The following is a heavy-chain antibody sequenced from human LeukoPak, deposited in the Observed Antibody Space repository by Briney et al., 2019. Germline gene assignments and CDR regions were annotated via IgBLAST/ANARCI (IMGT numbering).Heavy chain of an antibody. J-gene: IGHJ4*02. CDR3: ATLTRRSSRGSSWYARSDY. V-gene: IGHV4-39*07. Sequence: PSETLSLTCTVSGGSISSSSYYWGWIRQPPGKGLEWIGSIYYSGSTNYNPSLKSRVTISVDTSKNQFSLKLSSVTAADTAVYYCATLTRRSSRGSSWYARSDYWGQGTLVTVSS. CDR1: GGSISSSSYY. CDR2: IYYSGST. D-gene: IGHD6-13*01.